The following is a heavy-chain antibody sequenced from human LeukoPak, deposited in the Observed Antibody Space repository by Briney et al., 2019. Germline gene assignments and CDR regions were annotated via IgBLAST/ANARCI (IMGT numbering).Heavy chain of an antibody. CDR3: ARLVAAGPYYYYYYYMDV. D-gene: IGHD6-13*01. V-gene: IGHV4-39*01. CDR1: GGSISSSSYY. Sequence: SETLSLTCTVSGGSISSSSYYWGWIRQPPGKGLEWIGSIYYSGSTYYNPSLKSRVTISVDTSKNQFSLKLSSVTAADTAVYYCARLVAAGPYYYYYYYMDVWGKGTTVTISS. J-gene: IGHJ6*03. CDR2: IYYSGST.